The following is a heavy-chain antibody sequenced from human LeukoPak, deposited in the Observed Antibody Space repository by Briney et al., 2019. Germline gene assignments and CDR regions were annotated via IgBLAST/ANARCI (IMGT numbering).Heavy chain of an antibody. CDR2: MNPNNGNT. D-gene: IGHD3-10*01. CDR3: VRDGEGVAISVNYWFDP. J-gene: IGHJ5*02. CDR1: GYTFTSYY. V-gene: IGHV1-8*01. Sequence: GASVKVSCKASGYTFTSYYIQWVRQAPGQGLEWMGWMNPNNGNTGYAQKFQGRVTMTRDTSISTAYMELRSLRSEDTAMYYCVRDGEGVAISVNYWFDPWGQGTLVTVSS.